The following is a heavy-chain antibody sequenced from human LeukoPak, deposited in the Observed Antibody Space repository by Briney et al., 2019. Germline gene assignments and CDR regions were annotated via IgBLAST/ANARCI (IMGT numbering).Heavy chain of an antibody. D-gene: IGHD4-17*01. CDR2: IYISGST. J-gene: IGHJ4*02. V-gene: IGHV4-61*02. CDR3: AREREGPYGYLDY. CDR1: GGSISSASYY. Sequence: PSETLSLTCTVSGGSISSASYYWSWIRQPAGKGLEWIGRIYISGSTNYNPSLKSRVTISVDTSKNQFSLRLSSVTAADTAVYYCAREREGPYGYLDYWGQGTLVTVSS.